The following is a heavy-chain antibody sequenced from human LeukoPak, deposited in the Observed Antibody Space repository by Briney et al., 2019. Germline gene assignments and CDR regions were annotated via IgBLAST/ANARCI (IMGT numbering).Heavy chain of an antibody. J-gene: IGHJ4*02. CDR3: AKGEGYCSSTSCYVHFDY. V-gene: IGHV3-23*01. CDR1: GFTFSSYA. Sequence: GSLRLSCAASGFTFSSYAMSWVRQAPGKGLEWVSVISGSGGSTYYADSVKGRFTISRDNSKNTLYLQMNSLRAEDTAVYYCAKGEGYCSSTSCYVHFDYWGQGTLVTVSS. CDR2: ISGSGGST. D-gene: IGHD2-2*01.